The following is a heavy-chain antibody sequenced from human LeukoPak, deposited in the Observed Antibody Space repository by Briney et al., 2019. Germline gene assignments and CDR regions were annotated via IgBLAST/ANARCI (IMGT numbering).Heavy chain of an antibody. CDR2: ITGSGGST. Sequence: GGSLRLSCAASGFTFSSYSMNWVRQAPGKGLEWVSAITGSGGSTYYADSVKGRFTISRDNSKNTLYLQMNSLRAEDTAVYYCAKAQVGAILHAFDIWGQGTMVTVSS. CDR3: AKAQVGAILHAFDI. CDR1: GFTFSSYS. D-gene: IGHD1-26*01. V-gene: IGHV3-23*01. J-gene: IGHJ3*02.